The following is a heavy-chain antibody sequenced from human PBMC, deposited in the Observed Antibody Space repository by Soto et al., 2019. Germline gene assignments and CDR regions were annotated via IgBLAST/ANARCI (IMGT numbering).Heavy chain of an antibody. V-gene: IGHV4-31*03. CDR2: IYYSGNT. Sequence: QVQLQESGPGLVKPSQTLSLTCTVSGGSISSGGYYWNWIRQHPGKGLEWIGYIYYSGNTYYNPSLKSRVSISVDTSKNQFSLKLNAVTAADAAVYYCSRSVYPWSQGTLVTVSS. J-gene: IGHJ5*02. CDR3: SRSVYP. CDR1: GGSISSGGYY.